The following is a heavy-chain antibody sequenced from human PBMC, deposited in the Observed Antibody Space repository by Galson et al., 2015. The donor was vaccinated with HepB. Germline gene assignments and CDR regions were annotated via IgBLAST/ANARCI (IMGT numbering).Heavy chain of an antibody. CDR1: GGTFSSYA. Sequence: SVKVSCKASGGTFSSYAISWVRQAPGQGLEWMGGIIPIFGTANYAQKFQGRVTITADESTSTAYMELSSLRSEDTAVYYCARAATPLAAAGHYYYHYGMDVWGQGTTVTVSS. D-gene: IGHD6-13*01. J-gene: IGHJ6*02. V-gene: IGHV1-69*13. CDR3: ARAATPLAAAGHYYYHYGMDV. CDR2: IIPIFGTA.